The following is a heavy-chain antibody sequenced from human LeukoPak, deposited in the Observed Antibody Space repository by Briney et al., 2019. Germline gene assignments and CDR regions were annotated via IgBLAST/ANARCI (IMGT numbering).Heavy chain of an antibody. J-gene: IGHJ4*02. CDR3: AKFFDPSGGASGWTWTMDC. V-gene: IGHV3-23*01. D-gene: IGHD6-25*01. Sequence: GGSLRLSCAASGLTFSSYAMTWVRQTPGKGLEWVAAISGSGGTTYYADIAKGRFSISRDNSENTLYLQMYSLRAEDAAVYHCAKFFDPSGGASGWTWTMDCWGQGTLVIVSS. CDR1: GLTFSSYA. CDR2: ISGSGGTT.